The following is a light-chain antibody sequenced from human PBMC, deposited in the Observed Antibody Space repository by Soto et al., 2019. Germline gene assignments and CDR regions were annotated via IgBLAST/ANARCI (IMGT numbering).Light chain of an antibody. CDR3: CSFAGSYTYV. V-gene: IGLV2-11*01. J-gene: IGLJ1*01. CDR2: DVS. CDR1: SNDVGGYNY. Sequence: QSVLTQPRSVSGSPGQSVTISCTGTSNDVGGYNYVSWYQHHPGKAPKLMIYDVSKRPSGVPDRFSGSKSGNTASLTISGLQAEGEADYYCCSFAGSYTYVFGTGTKVTVL.